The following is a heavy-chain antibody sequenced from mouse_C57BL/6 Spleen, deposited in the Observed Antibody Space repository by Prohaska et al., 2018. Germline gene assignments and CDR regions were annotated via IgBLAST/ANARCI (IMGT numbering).Heavy chain of an antibody. CDR3: MRYGNYWYFDV. D-gene: IGHD2-1*01. V-gene: IGHV11-2*01. J-gene: IGHJ1*03. CDR2: INSDGSAI. CDR1: GFTFSGFW. Sequence: EVQLLETGGGLVQPVGSRGLSCEGSGFTFSGFWMSWVRQTPGKTLEWIGDINSDGSAINYAPSIKDRFTIFRDNDKSTLYLQMSNVRSEDTATYFCMRYGNYWYFDVWGTGTTVTVSS.